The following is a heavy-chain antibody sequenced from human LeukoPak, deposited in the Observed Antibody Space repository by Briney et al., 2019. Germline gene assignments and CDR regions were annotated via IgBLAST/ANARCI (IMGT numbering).Heavy chain of an antibody. Sequence: PGGSLRLSCAASGFTFSRYGMHWVRQAPGKGLEWVAFIRYDGSNKYYADSVKGRFTISRDNSKNSLYLQMNSLRAEDTAVYYCARVGLYDSSGHGVSWGQGTLVTVSS. CDR1: GFTFSRYG. D-gene: IGHD3-22*01. J-gene: IGHJ5*02. CDR2: IRYDGSNK. CDR3: ARVGLYDSSGHGVS. V-gene: IGHV3-30*02.